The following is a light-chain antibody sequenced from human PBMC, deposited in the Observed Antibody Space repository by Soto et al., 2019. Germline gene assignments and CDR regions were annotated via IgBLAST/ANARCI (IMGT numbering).Light chain of an antibody. J-gene: IGKJ4*01. CDR1: QSISSR. CDR3: QQYNSYSLT. Sequence: DIQRTQSPSTLSASVGDRVTITCRASQSISSRLAWYQQKPGKAPKILIYDASNLESGVPSRFSASGSGTEFTLTISSLQPDDFATYYCQQYNSYSLTFGGGTKVEIK. CDR2: DAS. V-gene: IGKV1-5*01.